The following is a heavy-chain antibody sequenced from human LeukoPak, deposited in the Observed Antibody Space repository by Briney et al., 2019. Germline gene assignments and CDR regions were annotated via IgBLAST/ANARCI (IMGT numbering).Heavy chain of an antibody. CDR2: ITDDATT. CDR1: GFTFSSAW. D-gene: IGHD1-26*01. V-gene: IGHV3-74*03. J-gene: IGHJ4*02. CDR3: VRDRVGPDY. Sequence: GGSLRLSCAASGFTFSSAWTHWVRQAPGTGLVWVSRITDDATTTYADSVRGRFTISRDNAKNILYLQMNSLRAEDTAVYYCVRDRVGPDYWGQGTLVTVSS.